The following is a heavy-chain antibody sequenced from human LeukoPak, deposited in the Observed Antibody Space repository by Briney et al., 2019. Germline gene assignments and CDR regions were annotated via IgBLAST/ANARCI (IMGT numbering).Heavy chain of an antibody. CDR1: GFTFSSYA. CDR2: ISGSGGST. J-gene: IGHJ3*02. Sequence: GGSLRLSCAASGFTFSSYAMSWVRQAPGKGLEWVSAISGSGGSTYYADSVKGRFTISRDNSKNTLYLQMNSLRAEDTAVYYCAKDILYDFWSGYYTPLGAFDIWSQGTMVTVSS. V-gene: IGHV3-23*01. D-gene: IGHD3-3*01. CDR3: AKDILYDFWSGYYTPLGAFDI.